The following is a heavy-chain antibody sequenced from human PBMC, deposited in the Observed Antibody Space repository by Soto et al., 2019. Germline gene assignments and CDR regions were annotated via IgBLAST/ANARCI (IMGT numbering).Heavy chain of an antibody. CDR1: GFTFSSDA. Sequence: QVQLVESGGGVVQPGRSLRLSRGASGFTFSSDAMHWVRQAPGKGLEWVAIILPDGSNKHYADSVKGRFTISRDNFKNTLYLQMNSLRAEDTAVYYCVKDRSNTWSFDYWGQGTLVTVS. V-gene: IGHV3-30*18. CDR2: ILPDGSNK. D-gene: IGHD6-13*01. CDR3: VKDRSNTWSFDY. J-gene: IGHJ4*02.